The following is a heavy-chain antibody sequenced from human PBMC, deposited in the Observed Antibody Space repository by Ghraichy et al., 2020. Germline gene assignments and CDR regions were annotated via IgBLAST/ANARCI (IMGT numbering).Heavy chain of an antibody. D-gene: IGHD5-18*01. Sequence: SETLSLTCTVSGGSISSYYWSWIRQPPGKGLEWIGYIYTSGSTNYNPSLKSRVTISVDTSKNQFSLKLSSVTAADTAVYYCARQFDTAMGYYFDYWGQGTLVTVSS. V-gene: IGHV4-4*09. CDR1: GGSISSYY. J-gene: IGHJ4*02. CDR3: ARQFDTAMGYYFDY. CDR2: IYTSGST.